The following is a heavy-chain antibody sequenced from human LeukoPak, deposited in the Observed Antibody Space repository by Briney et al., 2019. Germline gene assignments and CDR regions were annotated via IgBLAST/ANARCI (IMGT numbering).Heavy chain of an antibody. CDR2: MNPNSGNT. J-gene: IGHJ6*02. CDR1: GYTFTSYD. V-gene: IGHV1-8*01. Sequence: GSVKVSCKASGYTFTSYDINWVRQATGQGLEWMGWMNPNSGNTGYAQKFQGRVTMTRNTSISTAYMELSSLRSEDTAVYYCARGRLLRYYYYGMDVWGQGTTVTVSS. D-gene: IGHD2/OR15-2a*01. CDR3: ARGRLLRYYYYGMDV.